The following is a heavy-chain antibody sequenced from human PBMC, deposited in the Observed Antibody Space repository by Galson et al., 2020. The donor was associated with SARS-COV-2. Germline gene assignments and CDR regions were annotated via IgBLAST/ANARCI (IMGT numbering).Heavy chain of an antibody. CDR2: IHHIGTT. CDR3: AIPSSSGYYSIWYFDP. Sequence: SQTLSLTCAVSVYSINSDFYWAWIRQPPGKGLEWIGSIHHIGTTYQNPSLRSRVAISLDTSKNQSSLNLSSVTAPDPAVYYCAIPSSSGYYSIWYFDPWGRGTLGTVSS. J-gene: IGHJ2*01. CDR1: VYSINSDFY. D-gene: IGHD3-22*01. V-gene: IGHV4-38-2*01.